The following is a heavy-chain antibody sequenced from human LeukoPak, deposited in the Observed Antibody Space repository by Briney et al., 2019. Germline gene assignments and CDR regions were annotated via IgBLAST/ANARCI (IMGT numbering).Heavy chain of an antibody. J-gene: IGHJ6*03. V-gene: IGHV1-8*01. D-gene: IGHD4-11*01. CDR2: MNPNSGNT. CDR1: GYTFTSYD. Sequence: ASVKVSCKASGYTFTSYDINWVRQAAGQGLEWMGWMNPNSGNTAYAQKLQGRVTMTTDTSTSTAYMELKSLRSDDTAVYYCARVGFSKFYHHMDVWGKGTTVTVSS. CDR3: ARVGFSKFYHHMDV.